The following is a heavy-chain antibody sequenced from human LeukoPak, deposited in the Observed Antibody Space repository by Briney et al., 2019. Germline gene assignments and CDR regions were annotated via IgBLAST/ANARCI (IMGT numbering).Heavy chain of an antibody. CDR1: GGSISSSNW. D-gene: IGHD3-22*01. Sequence: SGTLSLTCAVSGGSISSSNWWSWVRQPPGKGLEWIGNIYYSGSTYYNPSLRSRLTISLDTSKNQFSLTLSSVTAADTAVYYCARLQYYYDSNGYYSLYYFDYWGQGTVVTVSS. V-gene: IGHV4-4*02. CDR3: ARLQYYYDSNGYYSLYYFDY. CDR2: IYYSGST. J-gene: IGHJ4*02.